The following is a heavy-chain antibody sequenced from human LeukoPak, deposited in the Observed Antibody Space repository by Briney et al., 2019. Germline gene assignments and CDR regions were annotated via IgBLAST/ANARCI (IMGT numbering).Heavy chain of an antibody. J-gene: IGHJ4*02. Sequence: GGSLRLSRAASGFTFSSYSMNWIRRAPGKGLEWVSSISSSTSYIYYADSVKGRFTISKDNAKNSLYLQMNSLRAEDTAVYYCARAGGSTVSHSDYWGQGTLVTVSS. CDR1: GFTFSSYS. CDR3: ARAGGSTVSHSDY. D-gene: IGHD4-17*01. V-gene: IGHV3-21*01. CDR2: ISSSTSYI.